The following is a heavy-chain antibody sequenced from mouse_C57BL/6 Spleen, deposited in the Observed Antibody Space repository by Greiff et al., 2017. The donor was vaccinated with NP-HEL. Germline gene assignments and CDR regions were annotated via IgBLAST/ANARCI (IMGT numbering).Heavy chain of an antibody. D-gene: IGHD2-3*01. Sequence: EVQLQQSGPELVKPGASVKISCKASGYTFTDYYMNWVKQSHGKSLEWIGDINPNNGGTSYNQKFKGKATLTVDKSSSTAYMELRSLTSEDSAVYYCARGDGGSFDYWGQGTTLTVSS. V-gene: IGHV1-26*01. CDR3: ARGDGGSFDY. CDR2: INPNNGGT. CDR1: GYTFTDYY. J-gene: IGHJ2*01.